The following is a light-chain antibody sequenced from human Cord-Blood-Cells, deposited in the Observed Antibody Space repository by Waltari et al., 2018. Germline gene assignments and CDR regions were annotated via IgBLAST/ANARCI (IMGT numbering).Light chain of an antibody. J-gene: IGLJ3*02. Sequence: QSALTQPASVSGSPGQSITISCTGTSSAVGSYNLVSWYQQHPVKAPKLMIYEGSKRPSGVSNRFSGSKSGNTASLTISGLQAEDEADYYCCSYAGSSTWVFGGGTKLAVL. V-gene: IGLV2-23*01. CDR3: CSYAGSSTWV. CDR2: EGS. CDR1: SSAVGSYNL.